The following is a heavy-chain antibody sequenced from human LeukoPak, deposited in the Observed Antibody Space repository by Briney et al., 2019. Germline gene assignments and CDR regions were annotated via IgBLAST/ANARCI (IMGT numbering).Heavy chain of an antibody. D-gene: IGHD3-22*01. J-gene: IGHJ4*02. V-gene: IGHV1-2*02. Sequence: AASVKVSCKASGYTFTGYYMHWVRQAPGQGLEWMGWINPNSGGTNYAQKFQARVTMTRDTSISTAYMELSRLRSDDTAVYYCARLASLYDSSGYYWGDYWGQGTLVTVSS. CDR3: ARLASLYDSSGYYWGDY. CDR2: INPNSGGT. CDR1: GYTFTGYY.